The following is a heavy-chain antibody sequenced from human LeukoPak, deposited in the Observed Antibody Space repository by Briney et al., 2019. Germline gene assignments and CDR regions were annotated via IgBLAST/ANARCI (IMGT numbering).Heavy chain of an antibody. CDR2: IKKDGSEK. CDR1: GFTFSSYW. V-gene: IGHV3-7*01. CDR3: ARGSSGWYGIDY. Sequence: GGSLRLSCAASGFTFSSYWMSWVRQAPGRGLEWVAHIKKDGSEKYYVDSVKGRFTISRDNAKNALYLQMNSLRAEDTAVYYCARGSSGWYGIDYWGQGALVNVSS. J-gene: IGHJ4*02. D-gene: IGHD6-19*01.